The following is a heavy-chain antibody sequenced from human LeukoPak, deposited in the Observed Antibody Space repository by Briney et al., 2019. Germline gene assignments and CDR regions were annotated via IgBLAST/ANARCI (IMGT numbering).Heavy chain of an antibody. J-gene: IGHJ4*02. CDR3: ARGAWELLHMYYFDY. CDR2: ISAYNGNT. V-gene: IGHV1-18*01. Sequence: ASVKVSCKASGYTFTSYGISWVRQAPGQVLEWMGWISAYNGNTNYAQKLQGRVTMTTDTSTSTAYMELRSLRSDDTAVYYCARGAWELLHMYYFDYWGQGTLVTVSS. D-gene: IGHD1-26*01. CDR1: GYTFTSYG.